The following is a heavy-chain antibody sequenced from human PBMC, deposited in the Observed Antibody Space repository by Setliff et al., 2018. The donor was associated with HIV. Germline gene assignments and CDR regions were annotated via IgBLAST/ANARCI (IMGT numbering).Heavy chain of an antibody. V-gene: IGHV1-2*02. CDR3: ARYRPRSYDDILTGFGRFDY. CDR1: GFTLREVS. J-gene: IGHJ4*02. Sequence: ASVKVSCKVSGFTLREVSMHWVRQAPGQGLEWMGWINVNNDGTNYAQKFQGRVSMTRDTSIRTAYMELRSLRSDDTAVYYCARYRPRSYDDILTGFGRFDYWGQGSLVTVSS. CDR2: INVNNDGT. D-gene: IGHD3-9*01.